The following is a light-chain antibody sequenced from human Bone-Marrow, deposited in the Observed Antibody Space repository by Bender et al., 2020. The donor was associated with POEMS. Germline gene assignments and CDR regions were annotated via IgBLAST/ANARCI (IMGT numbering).Light chain of an antibody. J-gene: IGLJ1*01. Sequence: QSALTQPASVSGSPGQSITISCTGTSGDVGSYNLVSWYQQHPGKAPKLMIYDVSNRPSGVSNRFSGSKSSNTASLTISGLQAEDEADYYCCSYAGNSLYVFGTGTKVAVL. CDR3: CSYAGNSLYV. V-gene: IGLV2-23*02. CDR1: SGDVGSYNL. CDR2: DVS.